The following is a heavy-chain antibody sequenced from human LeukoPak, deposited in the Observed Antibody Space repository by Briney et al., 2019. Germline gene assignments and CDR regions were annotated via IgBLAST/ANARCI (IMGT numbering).Heavy chain of an antibody. J-gene: IGHJ4*02. D-gene: IGHD1-26*01. CDR3: ARGNIGSYYTY. CDR2: IDPNSGGT. V-gene: IGHV1-2*02. CDR1: GYTFTDYY. Sequence: ASVKVSCKASGYTFTDYYMHWVRQAPGQGLEWMGWIDPNSGGTTFAQKFQGRVTTTRDTSISTVYMELSRLRSDDTAVFYCARGNIGSYYTYWGQGTLVTVSS.